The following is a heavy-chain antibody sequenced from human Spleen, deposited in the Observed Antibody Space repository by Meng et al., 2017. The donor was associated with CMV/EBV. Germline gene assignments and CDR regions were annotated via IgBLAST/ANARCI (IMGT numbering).Heavy chain of an antibody. Sequence: SVKVSCKASGGTFSSYAISWVRQAPGQGLEWMGGIIPILSIANYAQKFQGRVTITADKSTSTAYMELSSLRSEDTAVYYCARLSSSTSNGYWFDPWGQGTLVTVSS. J-gene: IGHJ5*02. CDR2: IIPILSIA. CDR3: ARLSSSTSNGYWFDP. CDR1: GGTFSSYA. V-gene: IGHV1-69*10. D-gene: IGHD2-2*01.